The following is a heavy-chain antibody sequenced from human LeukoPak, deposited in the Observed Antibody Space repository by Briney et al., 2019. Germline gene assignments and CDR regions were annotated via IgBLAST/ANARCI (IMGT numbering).Heavy chain of an antibody. CDR1: GDSISSSY. J-gene: IGHJ4*02. CDR2: IYYSKST. D-gene: IGHD3-10*01. V-gene: IGHV4-59*08. Sequence: SETLSLTCTVSGDSISSSYWSWIRQPPGRGLEWIGHIYYSKSTTYHPSLKSRLTMSIDTSKNQFSLKLSSVTAADTAVYYCARHYSSGTYPLDSWGQGTLVTVSS. CDR3: ARHYSSGTYPLDS.